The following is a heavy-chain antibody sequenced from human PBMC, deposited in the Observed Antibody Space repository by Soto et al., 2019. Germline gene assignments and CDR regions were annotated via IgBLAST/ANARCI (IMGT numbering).Heavy chain of an antibody. D-gene: IGHD2-2*01. J-gene: IGHJ6*02. CDR1: GYTFTSYG. CDR3: ARVFMPAYYYYGMDV. CDR2: ISAYNGNT. Sequence: ASVKVSCKASGYTFTSYGISWVRQAPGQGLEWMGWISAYNGNTNYAQKLQGRDTMTTDTSTSTAYMVLRSLRSDDTAVYYRARVFMPAYYYYGMDVWGQGTTVTVSS. V-gene: IGHV1-18*01.